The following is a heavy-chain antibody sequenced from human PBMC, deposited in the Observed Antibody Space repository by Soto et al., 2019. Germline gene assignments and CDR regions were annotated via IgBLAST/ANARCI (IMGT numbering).Heavy chain of an antibody. J-gene: IGHJ6*02. CDR2: IIPIFGTA. D-gene: IGHD6-13*01. Sequence: VQLVQSGAEVKKPGSSVKVSCKASGGTFSSYAISWVRQAPGQGLEWMGGIIPIFGTANYAQKFQDRVTITGDEPTSTAYMALGSLGSEDTGVYYWARGVAAAGYYYYGMDVWGQGTTVTVSS. CDR1: GGTFSSYA. V-gene: IGHV1-69*12. CDR3: ARGVAAAGYYYYGMDV.